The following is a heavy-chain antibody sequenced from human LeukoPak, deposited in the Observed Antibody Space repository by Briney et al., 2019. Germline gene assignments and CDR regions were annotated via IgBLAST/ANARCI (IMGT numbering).Heavy chain of an antibody. D-gene: IGHD7-27*01. CDR1: GFTFSSYW. CDR2: IKQDGSEK. V-gene: IGHV3-7*01. J-gene: IGHJ6*02. CDR3: ASDWAGDDSYYYYGMDV. Sequence: PGGSLRHSCAASGFTFSSYWMSWVRQAPGKGLEWVANIKQDGSEKYYVDSVKGRFTISRDNAKNSLYLQMNSLRAEDTAMYYCASDWAGDDSYYYYGMDVWGQGTTVTVSS.